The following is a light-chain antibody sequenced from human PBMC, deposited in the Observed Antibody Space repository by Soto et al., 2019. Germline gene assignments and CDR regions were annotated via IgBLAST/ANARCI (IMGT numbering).Light chain of an antibody. J-gene: IGKJ4*01. V-gene: IGKV1-5*03. Sequence: DIQMTQSPSTLSASVGDRGTITCRASESISIWLAWYQQKPGKAPKLLIYEASSLESGVPSRFSGSGSGTEFTLTISSLQPDDFSTYSCQQYEAYPLTFGGGTKVEIK. CDR1: ESISIW. CDR3: QQYEAYPLT. CDR2: EAS.